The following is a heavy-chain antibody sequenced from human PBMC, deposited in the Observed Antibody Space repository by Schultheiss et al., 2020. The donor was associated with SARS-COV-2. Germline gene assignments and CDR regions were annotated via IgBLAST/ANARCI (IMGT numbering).Heavy chain of an antibody. V-gene: IGHV3-21*01. CDR3: ARDSDYKNYYYMDV. CDR2: IYSGGSI. CDR1: GFTFSSYS. D-gene: IGHD4-11*01. J-gene: IGHJ6*03. Sequence: GGSLRLSCAASGFTFSSYSMNWVRQAPGKGLEWVSVIYSGGSIYYADSVKGRFTISRDNAKNSLYLQMNSLRAEDTAVYYCARDSDYKNYYYMDVWGKGTTVTVSS.